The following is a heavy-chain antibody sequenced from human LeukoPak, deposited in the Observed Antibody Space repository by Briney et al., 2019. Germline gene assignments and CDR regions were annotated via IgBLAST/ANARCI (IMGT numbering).Heavy chain of an antibody. CDR2: INHSGST. V-gene: IGHV4-34*01. D-gene: IGHD3-22*01. J-gene: IGHJ4*02. CDR3: ARALAAYYDSSGYYYDC. CDR1: GGSFSGYY. Sequence: SETLSLTCAVYGGSFSGYYWSWIRQPPGKGLEWIGEINHSGSTNYNPSLKSRVTISVDTSKNQFSLKPSSVTAADTAVYYCARALAAYYDSSGYYYDCWGQGTLVTVSS.